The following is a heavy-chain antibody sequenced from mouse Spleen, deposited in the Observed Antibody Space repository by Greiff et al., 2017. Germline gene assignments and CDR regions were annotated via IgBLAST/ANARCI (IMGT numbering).Heavy chain of an antibody. CDR2: INYDGSST. CDR1: GFTFSDYY. D-gene: IGHD4-1*01. J-gene: IGHJ3*01. V-gene: IGHV5-16*01. Sequence: EVKLVESEGGLVQPGSSMKLSCTASGFTFSDYYMAWVRQVPEKGLEWVANINYDGSSTYYLDSLKSRFIISRDNAKNILYLQMSSLKSEDTATYYCARAVAGTAWFAYWGQGTLVTVSA. CDR3: ARAVAGTAWFAY.